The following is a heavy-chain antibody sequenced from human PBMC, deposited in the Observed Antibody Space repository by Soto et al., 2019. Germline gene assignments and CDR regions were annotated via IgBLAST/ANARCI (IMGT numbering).Heavy chain of an antibody. CDR1: GFTFSSYA. CDR2: ISGSGGST. CDR3: AKDQLIAVTGTYFDY. J-gene: IGHJ4*02. Sequence: EVPLLESGGGLVQPGGSLRLSCAASGFTFSSYAMSWVRQAPGKGLEWVSAISGSGGSTYYADSVKGRFTISIDNSKNTLYLQMNSLRTEDTAVYYGAKDQLIAVTGTYFDYWGQGTLVTVSS. D-gene: IGHD6-19*01. V-gene: IGHV3-23*01.